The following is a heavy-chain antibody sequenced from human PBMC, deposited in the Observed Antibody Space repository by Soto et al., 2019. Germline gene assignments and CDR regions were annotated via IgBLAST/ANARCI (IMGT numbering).Heavy chain of an antibody. CDR3: ARRSSSWYFDY. CDR1: GFTFSSYA. Sequence: EVQLLESGGGLVQPGGSLRLSCAASGFTFSSYAMNWVRQAPGKGLEWVSVISGSDGSTYYADSVKGRFTISRDNSKNTLNLQMNSLRAEDTAVYYCARRSSSWYFDYWCQGTLVTVSS. V-gene: IGHV3-23*01. CDR2: ISGSDGST. D-gene: IGHD6-13*01. J-gene: IGHJ4*02.